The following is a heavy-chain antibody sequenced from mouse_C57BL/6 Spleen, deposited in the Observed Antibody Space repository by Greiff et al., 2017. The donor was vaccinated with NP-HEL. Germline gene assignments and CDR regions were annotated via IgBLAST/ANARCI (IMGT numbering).Heavy chain of an antibody. CDR2: IDPETGGT. CDR3: TRVGGYYACFAY. V-gene: IGHV1-15*01. CDR1: GYTFTDYE. J-gene: IGHJ3*01. Sequence: VHLVESGAELVRPGASVTLSCKASGYTFTDYEMHWVKQTPVHGLEWIGAIDPETGGTAYNQKFKGKAILTADKSSSTAYMELRSLTSEDSAVYYCTRVGGYYACFAYWGQGTLVTVSA. D-gene: IGHD2-3*01.